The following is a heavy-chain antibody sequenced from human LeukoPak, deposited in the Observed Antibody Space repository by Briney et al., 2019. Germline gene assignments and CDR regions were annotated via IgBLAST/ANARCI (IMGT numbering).Heavy chain of an antibody. V-gene: IGHV3-23*01. D-gene: IGHD3-22*01. CDR3: AKTNGYYSD. J-gene: IGHJ4*02. Sequence: GGSLRLSCAASGFAFSSYAMSWVRQAPGKGLEWVSGISGSGGTTYYADSVKGRFTISRDNSKNSLSLQVSSLRAEDTAVYYCAKTNGYYSDWGQGTLVTVSS. CDR2: ISGSGGTT. CDR1: GFAFSSYA.